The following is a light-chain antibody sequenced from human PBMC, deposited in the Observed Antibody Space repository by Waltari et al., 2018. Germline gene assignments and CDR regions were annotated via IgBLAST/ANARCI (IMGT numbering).Light chain of an antibody. CDR3: QSYDSGLNGLF. CDR1: SSNIGSPYN. Sequence: QSVLTQPPSVSGAPGQRVTISCTGSSSNIGSPYNVHWYQQVPGRAPKLLIYDDSPRPSGVSDRFSCSTSGTSAALAITVLQAEDDAEYFCQSYDSGLNGLFFGGGTKVTVL. J-gene: IGLJ2*01. V-gene: IGLV1-40*01. CDR2: DDS.